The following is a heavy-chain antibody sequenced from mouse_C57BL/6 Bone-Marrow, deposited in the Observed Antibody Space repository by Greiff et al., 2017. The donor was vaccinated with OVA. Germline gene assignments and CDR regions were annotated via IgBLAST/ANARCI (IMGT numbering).Heavy chain of an antibody. CDR1: GFTFSDYG. Sequence: DVQLVESGGGLVKPGGSLKLSCAASGFTFSDYGMHWVRQAPEKGLEWVAYISSGSSTIYYADTVKGRFTISRDNAKNTLFLQMTSLRSEDTAMYYCARHGYYFDYWGQGTTLTVSS. CDR3: ARHGYYFDY. V-gene: IGHV5-17*01. CDR2: ISSGSSTI. J-gene: IGHJ2*01. D-gene: IGHD2-2*01.